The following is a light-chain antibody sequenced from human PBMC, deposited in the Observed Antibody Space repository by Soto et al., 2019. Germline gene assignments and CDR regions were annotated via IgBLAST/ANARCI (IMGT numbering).Light chain of an antibody. CDR1: SSDVGGYNY. CDR2: AVT. V-gene: IGLV2-14*01. CDR3: CSYTSSTTYV. Sequence: QSALPQAASVSGSPGQSITIACTGTSSDVGGYNYVSWYQQHPGKAPKLIIYAVTNRPSGVSIRFSGSKSGNTASLTISGLQAYDEDDYCCCSYTSSTTYVFGPGPKV. J-gene: IGLJ1*01.